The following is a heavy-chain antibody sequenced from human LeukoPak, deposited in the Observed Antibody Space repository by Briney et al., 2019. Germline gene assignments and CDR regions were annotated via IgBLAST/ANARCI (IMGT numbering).Heavy chain of an antibody. CDR3: ARQAGSSSSMRRSGGFDY. D-gene: IGHD2-2*01. V-gene: IGHV4-39*01. J-gene: IGHJ4*02. CDR2: IYYSGST. Sequence: PSETLSLTCTVSGGSISSSSYYWGWIRQPPGKGLEWIGSIYYSGSTYYNPSLKSRVTISVDTSKNQFSLKLSSVTAADTAVYYCARQAGSSSSMRRSGGFDYWGQGTLVTVSS. CDR1: GGSISSSSYY.